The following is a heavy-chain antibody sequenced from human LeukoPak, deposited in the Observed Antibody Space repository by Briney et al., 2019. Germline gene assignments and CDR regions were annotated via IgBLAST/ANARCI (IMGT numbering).Heavy chain of an antibody. D-gene: IGHD3-10*01. CDR1: GFTFSSYS. V-gene: IGHV3-21*01. Sequence: PGGSLRLSCAASGFTFSSYSMNWVRQAPGKGLEWVSSISSSSSYIYYADSVKGRFTISRDNAKNSLYLQMNSLRAEDTAVYYCARCDPNGSGSSDAFDIWGQGTMVTVSS. CDR2: ISSSSSYI. CDR3: ARCDPNGSGSSDAFDI. J-gene: IGHJ3*02.